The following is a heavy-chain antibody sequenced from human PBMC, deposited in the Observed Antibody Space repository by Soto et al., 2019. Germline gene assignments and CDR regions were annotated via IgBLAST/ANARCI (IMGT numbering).Heavy chain of an antibody. D-gene: IGHD3-10*01. Sequence: PGGSMRLSCEASVFPFSTTDMSWVRQAPGKGLEWVSTIDGSGGGTYYADFVKGRFTISRDNYKNTVYLQMTTLRVDDTAKYYCAKNSGWFKAWAQGTMVTVSS. CDR1: VFPFSTTD. J-gene: IGHJ5*02. CDR2: IDGSGGGT. CDR3: AKNSGWFKA. V-gene: IGHV3-23*01.